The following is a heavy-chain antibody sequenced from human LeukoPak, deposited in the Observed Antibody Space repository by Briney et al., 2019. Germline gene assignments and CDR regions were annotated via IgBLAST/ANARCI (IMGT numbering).Heavy chain of an antibody. V-gene: IGHV3-21*01. CDR2: INSSSSYI. J-gene: IGHJ4*02. CDR3: ARDYDFWSGYYLRDMYYFDY. Sequence: PGGSLSLSCAASGFPFRSYSMNWGRQAPGKGLEWGSSINSSSSYIYYADSVKGRFTISRDNAKNSLYLQMNSLRAEDTAVYYCARDYDFWSGYYLRDMYYFDYWGQGTLVTVSS. CDR1: GFPFRSYS. D-gene: IGHD3-3*01.